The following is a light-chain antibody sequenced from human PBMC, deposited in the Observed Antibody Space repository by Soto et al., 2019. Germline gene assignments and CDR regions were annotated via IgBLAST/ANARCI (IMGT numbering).Light chain of an antibody. V-gene: IGKV1-39*01. J-gene: IGKJ1*01. CDR3: QQTDSTPRT. Sequence: DIQMTQSPSSLSASLGDRVSITCRASQSIGTDLNWYQQKPGKAPKLLISGASTLQGGVPSRFSGSVAGTEFTLAISSLQPGDLATYFCQQTDSTPRTLAQGTKVDI. CDR1: QSIGTD. CDR2: GAS.